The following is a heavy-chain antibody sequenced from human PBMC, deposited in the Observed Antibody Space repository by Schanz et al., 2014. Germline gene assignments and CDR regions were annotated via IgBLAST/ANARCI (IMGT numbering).Heavy chain of an antibody. D-gene: IGHD3-10*01. CDR1: GFTFSTHA. Sequence: VQLVESGGGVVQPGRSLRLSCAASGFTFSTHAMHWVRQAPGKGLEWVALVSSDGNNDYYTDSVKDRFTISRDNSKNTVHLQMNSLRAEDTAVYYCAKQHIVRGVIYLNSFESWGQGTLVTVSS. V-gene: IGHV3-30*18. J-gene: IGHJ5*01. CDR2: VSSDGNND. CDR3: AKQHIVRGVIYLNSFES.